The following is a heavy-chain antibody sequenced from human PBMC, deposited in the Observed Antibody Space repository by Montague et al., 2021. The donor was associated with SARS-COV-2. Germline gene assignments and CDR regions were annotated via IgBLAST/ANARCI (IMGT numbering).Heavy chain of an antibody. J-gene: IGHJ4*02. Sequence: SETLSLTCTVSGDSISRYYWGWIRQPPGKGLEWMGYHYNSGSTNYSPTLKSRIAMSVDTSENQFSLKLFSVTAADTAVYYCARGVVDASGWYHFDYWGQGALVTVSS. D-gene: IGHD6-19*01. CDR2: HYNSGST. V-gene: IGHV4-59*12. CDR1: GDSISRYY. CDR3: ARGVVDASGWYHFDY.